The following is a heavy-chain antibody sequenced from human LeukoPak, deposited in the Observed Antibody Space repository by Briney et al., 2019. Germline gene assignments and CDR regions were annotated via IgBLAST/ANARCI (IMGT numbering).Heavy chain of an antibody. CDR2: IKTKTDGGTT. CDR3: HIVGAINRAHDY. Sequence: GGSLGLSCAASGLTFSDAWMSWVRQAPGKGLEWVGRIKTKTDGGTTDYAAPVKGRFTISRDDSKTTLYLQMNSLKTDDTAVYYCHIVGAINRAHDYWGQGTLVTVSS. CDR1: GLTFSDAW. J-gene: IGHJ4*02. V-gene: IGHV3-15*01. D-gene: IGHD1-26*01.